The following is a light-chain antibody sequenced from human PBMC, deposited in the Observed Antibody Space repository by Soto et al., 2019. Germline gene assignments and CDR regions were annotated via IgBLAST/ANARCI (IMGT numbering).Light chain of an antibody. V-gene: IGLV1-40*01. CDR1: SSNIGAGYD. Sequence: QSVLTQPPSVSGAPGQRVTISCTGSSSNIGAGYDLHWYQQLPGTAPKPLIYDNSNRPSGVPDRFSGSKSGTSASLAITGLQAEDEADYYCQSYDSSLSAYVFGTGTKLTVL. CDR3: QSYDSSLSAYV. CDR2: DNS. J-gene: IGLJ1*01.